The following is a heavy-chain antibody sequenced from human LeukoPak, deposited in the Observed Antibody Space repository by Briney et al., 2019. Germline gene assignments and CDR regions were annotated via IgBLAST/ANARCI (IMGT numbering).Heavy chain of an antibody. V-gene: IGHV3-7*03. CDR3: AKSFPYYYGSGSYYINPFDS. Sequence: QTGGSLRLSCAASGFTFSSYWMSWVRQAPGKGLEWVANIKQDGSEKYYVDSVKGRFTISRDNSKNTLYLQMNSLRAEDTAIYYCAKSFPYYYGSGSYYINPFDSWGQGTLVTVSS. CDR1: GFTFSSYW. D-gene: IGHD3-10*01. CDR2: IKQDGSEK. J-gene: IGHJ4*02.